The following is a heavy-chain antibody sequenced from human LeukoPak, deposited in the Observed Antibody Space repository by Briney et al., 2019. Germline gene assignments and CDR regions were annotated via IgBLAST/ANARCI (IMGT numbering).Heavy chain of an antibody. V-gene: IGHV1-69*13. Sequence: SVKVSCKASGYTFTSYYMHWVRQAPGQGLEWMGGIIPMFGTANYAQKFQGRVTITADESTSTAYMELSSLRSEDTAVYYCARDQWYSSAWGQGTLVTVSS. CDR2: IIPMFGTA. CDR1: GYTFTSYY. CDR3: ARDQWYSSA. D-gene: IGHD6-19*01. J-gene: IGHJ5*02.